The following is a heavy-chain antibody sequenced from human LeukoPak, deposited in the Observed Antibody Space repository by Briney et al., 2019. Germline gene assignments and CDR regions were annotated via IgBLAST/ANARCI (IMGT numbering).Heavy chain of an antibody. CDR3: ARDKYCSDDNCDGGSKFDY. J-gene: IGHJ4*02. CDR1: GFTFNIYC. Sequence: GWSLRLCCAASGFTFNIYCMIWVPQAPVKVLGTGANVKKDGSEKYYVGSVKGRFTISRDNARNSLFLQMNSLRAEDTAVYYCARDKYCSDDNCDGGSKFDYWGQGTLVTVSS. V-gene: IGHV3-7*01. D-gene: IGHD2-15*01. CDR2: VKKDGSEK.